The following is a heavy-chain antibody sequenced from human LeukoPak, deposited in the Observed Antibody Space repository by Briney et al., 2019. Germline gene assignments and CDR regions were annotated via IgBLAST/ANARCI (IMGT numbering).Heavy chain of an antibody. V-gene: IGHV3-23*01. CDR3: AKEYSVLIVYAPCGSLVY. CDR2: ISGNGRST. D-gene: IGHD2-8*01. Sequence: GGSLRPFCANWGFTFSSCDMSLVRQAPGKGLEWVSTISGNGRSTYYGDSVKGRFTISRDNSKNTLSLQMNSLRAEDTAVYYCAKEYSVLIVYAPCGSLVYWGRGTLVTVSS. CDR1: GFTFSSCD. J-gene: IGHJ4*02.